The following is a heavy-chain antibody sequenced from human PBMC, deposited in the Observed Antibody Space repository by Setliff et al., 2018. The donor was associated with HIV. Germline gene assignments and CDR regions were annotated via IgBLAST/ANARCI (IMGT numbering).Heavy chain of an antibody. Sequence: KPSETLSLTCAVYGGSFGDQFWNWIRQSPGKGLEWIGEIHHGGGTKYNPSLKSRVTVSLDMSKNQFSLKLNSLTAADTGVYYCATFFASTATTQDYWGQGTLVTVSS. D-gene: IGHD4-17*01. V-gene: IGHV4-34*01. CDR2: IHHGGGT. J-gene: IGHJ4*02. CDR3: ATFFASTATTQDY. CDR1: GGSFGDQF.